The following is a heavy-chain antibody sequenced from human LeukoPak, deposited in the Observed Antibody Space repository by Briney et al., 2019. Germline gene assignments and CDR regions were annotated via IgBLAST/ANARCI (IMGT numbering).Heavy chain of an antibody. D-gene: IGHD3-10*01. CDR2: TSGSGGST. V-gene: IGHV3-23*01. CDR1: GFTFSSYA. Sequence: PGGSLRLSCAASGFTFSSYAMSWVRQAPGKGLEWVSATSGSGGSTYYADSVKGRFTISRDNSKNTLYLQMNSLRAEDTAVYYCAKDPRPYGSGSYYRSHFDYWGQGTLVTVSS. J-gene: IGHJ4*02. CDR3: AKDPRPYGSGSYYRSHFDY.